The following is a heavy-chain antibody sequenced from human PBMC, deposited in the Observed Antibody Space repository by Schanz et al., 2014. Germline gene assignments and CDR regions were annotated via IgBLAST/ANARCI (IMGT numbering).Heavy chain of an antibody. CDR2: ISRDGTTS. D-gene: IGHD3-10*01. V-gene: IGHV3-48*02. Sequence: VQLVESGGGVVQPGRSLRLSCAASGFTFNSYGMHWVRQAPGKGLEWLSYISRDGTTSYYADSVKGRFTISRDNAKNSLYLQMNSLRDEDTAVYYCAREGERKGMLPYYFDYWGQGALVTVSS. CDR3: AREGERKGMLPYYFDY. J-gene: IGHJ4*02. CDR1: GFTFNSYG.